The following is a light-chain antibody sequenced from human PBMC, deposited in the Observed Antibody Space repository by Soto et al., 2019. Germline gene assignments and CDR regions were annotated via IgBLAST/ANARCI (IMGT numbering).Light chain of an antibody. CDR1: QDISNY. CDR3: QNYNSAPFT. Sequence: IQMTQSPSSLSASAGDRVTITCRASQDISNYLAWYQQKPGTVPKLLIYAASTLQSGVPPRFSGSGSGTDFTLTISSLQPEDVATYYGQNYNSAPFTFGPGTKVDVK. CDR2: AAS. V-gene: IGKV1-27*01. J-gene: IGKJ3*01.